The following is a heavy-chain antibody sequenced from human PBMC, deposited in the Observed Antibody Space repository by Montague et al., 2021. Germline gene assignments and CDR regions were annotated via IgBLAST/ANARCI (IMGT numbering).Heavy chain of an antibody. J-gene: IGHJ4*02. CDR2: IYHSGST. D-gene: IGHD2-15*01. Sequence: SETLSLTCAVYGGSISDYFWNWIRQSPEKDLEWIGQIYHSGSTNYNPSLKSRVTISADTSMNHFSLKLRSVTAADTAVYFCARGLVVRTAIDYWGQGALVTVSS. CDR3: ARGLVVRTAIDY. CDR1: GGSISDYF. V-gene: IGHV4-34*01.